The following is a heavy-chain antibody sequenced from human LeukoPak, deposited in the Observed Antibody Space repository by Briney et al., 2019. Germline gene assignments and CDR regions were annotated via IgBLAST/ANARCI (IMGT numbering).Heavy chain of an antibody. D-gene: IGHD3-10*01. Sequence: GESLKISCKGVGYSFTSYWIGWMRQMPGKGMEWMGVIYPGDSRTRYNPSFQGQVTISVDKSISTAYLQWVSLKASDTAMYYCACREFTSTWSYPWGQGTLVTVSS. J-gene: IGHJ5*02. CDR3: ACREFTSTWSYP. V-gene: IGHV5-51*01. CDR1: GYSFTSYW. CDR2: IYPGDSRT.